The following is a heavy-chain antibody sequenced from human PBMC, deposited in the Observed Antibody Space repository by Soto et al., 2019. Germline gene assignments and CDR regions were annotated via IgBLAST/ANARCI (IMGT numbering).Heavy chain of an antibody. V-gene: IGHV3-30-3*01. CDR2: ISSDESNK. CDR3: ARDYYDASGYFCPWFDP. D-gene: IGHD3-22*01. J-gene: IGHJ5*02. Sequence: GGSLRLSCAASGFTFSKYALHWVRQAPGKGLEWVALISSDESNKYYADSVKGRFTISRDNSRNTMYLQMNSLRAEDTAVYYCARDYYDASGYFCPWFDPWGQGTLVTSPQ. CDR1: GFTFSKYA.